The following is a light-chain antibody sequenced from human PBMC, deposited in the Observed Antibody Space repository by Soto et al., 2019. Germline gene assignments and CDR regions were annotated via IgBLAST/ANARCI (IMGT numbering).Light chain of an antibody. CDR2: TAT. J-gene: IGLJ2*01. V-gene: IGLV1-44*01. Sequence: QSVLTQPPSASATPGQRVAISCSGSSSNIGSYPVNWYQQLPGTAPKLLIHTATQRPSGVPDRFSGSKSGNTASLTISGLQAEDEADYYCSLYITSSAVIFGGGTKLTVL. CDR3: SLYITSSAVI. CDR1: SSNIGSYP.